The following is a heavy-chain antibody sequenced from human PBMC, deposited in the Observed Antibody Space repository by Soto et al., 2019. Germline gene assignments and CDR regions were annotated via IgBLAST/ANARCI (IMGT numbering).Heavy chain of an antibody. Sequence: EVQLVESGGGLVQPGGSLRLSCAVSGFTFSSYWMSWVRQAPGKGLEWVANIKQDGSEKYYVDSVKGRLTISRDNAKNSLYLQMNSLRGEDAAVYYWARGGGNLRVGYFDLWGRGTLVTVSS. CDR2: IKQDGSEK. D-gene: IGHD1-7*01. CDR1: GFTFSSYW. CDR3: ARGGGNLRVGYFDL. V-gene: IGHV3-7*01. J-gene: IGHJ2*01.